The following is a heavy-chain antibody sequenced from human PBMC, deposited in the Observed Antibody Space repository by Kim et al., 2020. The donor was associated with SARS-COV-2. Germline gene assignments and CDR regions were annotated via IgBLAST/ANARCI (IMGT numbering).Heavy chain of an antibody. J-gene: IGHJ4*02. D-gene: IGHD3-16*01. CDR2: K. Sequence: KIYEDSVEGRFTISRDNSENMLSLQMDSLRTEDTAMYYCAKDSNDYLIDYWGQGTLVTVSS. CDR3: AKDSNDYLIDY. V-gene: IGHV3-30-3*02.